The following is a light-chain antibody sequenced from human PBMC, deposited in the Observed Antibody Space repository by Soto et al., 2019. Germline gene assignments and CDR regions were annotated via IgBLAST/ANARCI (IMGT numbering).Light chain of an antibody. CDR2: DAS. CDR3: QQRSNWPSIT. J-gene: IGKJ5*01. V-gene: IGKV3-11*01. Sequence: ERGLTQSLATLSLSTGERATLSCRASERVSNNLAWYQQKPGQAPRLLIYDASNRATGIPARFSGSGSGTDFTLTISSLEPEDFAVYYCQQRSNWPSITFGQGTRLEI. CDR1: ERVSNN.